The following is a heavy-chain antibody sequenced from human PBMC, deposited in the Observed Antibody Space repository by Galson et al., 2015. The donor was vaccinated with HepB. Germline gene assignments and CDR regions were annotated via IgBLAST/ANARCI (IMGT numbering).Heavy chain of an antibody. J-gene: IGHJ6*02. CDR3: ARCLGGDYWGYYYYYGMDV. V-gene: IGHV1-46*01. CDR1: GYTFTSYY. CDR2: INPSGGST. D-gene: IGHD3-16*01. Sequence: SVKVSCKASGYTFTSYYMHWVRQAPGQGLEWMGIINPSGGSTSYAQKFQGRVTMTRDTSTSTVYMELSSLRSEDTAVYYCARCLGGDYWGYYYYYGMDVWGQGTTVTVSS.